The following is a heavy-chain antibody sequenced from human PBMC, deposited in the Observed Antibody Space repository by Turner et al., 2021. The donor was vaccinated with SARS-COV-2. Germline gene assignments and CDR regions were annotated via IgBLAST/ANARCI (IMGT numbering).Heavy chain of an antibody. Sequence: EVQLLESGGGLVQPGTSMILSCSASGFTFSSYAMSWVRQAPGKGLEWVSAISGSGGSTYYAASVKGRFTISRDNSKNTLYLQMNSLRAEDTAVYYCAQAGLEISSHFDYWGQGNLVTVSS. CDR1: GFTFSSYA. J-gene: IGHJ4*02. D-gene: IGHD3-3*01. V-gene: IGHV3-23*01. CDR3: AQAGLEISSHFDY. CDR2: ISGSGGST.